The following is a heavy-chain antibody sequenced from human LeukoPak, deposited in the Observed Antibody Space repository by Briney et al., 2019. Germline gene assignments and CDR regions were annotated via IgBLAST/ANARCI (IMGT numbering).Heavy chain of an antibody. CDR3: ARDIRYSGSYPSGDY. V-gene: IGHV1-2*06. Sequence: ASVKVPCKASGYTFTGYYMHWVRQAPGQGLEWMGRINPNSGGTNYAQKFQGRVTMTRDTSISTAYMELSRLRSDDTAVYYCARDIRYSGSYPSGDYWGQGTLVTVSS. D-gene: IGHD1-26*01. CDR2: INPNSGGT. CDR1: GYTFTGYY. J-gene: IGHJ4*02.